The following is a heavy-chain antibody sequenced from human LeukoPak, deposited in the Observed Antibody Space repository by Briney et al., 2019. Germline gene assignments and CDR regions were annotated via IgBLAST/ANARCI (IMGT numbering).Heavy chain of an antibody. Sequence: ASVKVSCKASGYNCISYYMHWVRQAPGQGLEWMGIINPSGGSTSYAQKFQDRVTMTRDTSTSTVYMELSSLISEDTAVYYCAREDVVLVDAVRYYYYGMDVWGQGTTVTVSS. CDR3: AREDVVLVDAVRYYYYGMDV. CDR2: INPSGGST. J-gene: IGHJ6*02. D-gene: IGHD2-8*01. CDR1: GYNCISYY. V-gene: IGHV1-46*01.